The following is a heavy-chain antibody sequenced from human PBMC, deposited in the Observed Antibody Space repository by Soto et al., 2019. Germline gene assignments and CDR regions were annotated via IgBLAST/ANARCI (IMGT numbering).Heavy chain of an antibody. CDR3: ASNDYVSSRGPRWFDP. J-gene: IGHJ5*02. V-gene: IGHV3-23*01. D-gene: IGHD3-16*01. CDR1: GFTFSSYA. Sequence: GGSLRLSCAASGFTFSSYAMSWVRQAPGKGLEWVSAISGSGGSTYYADSVKGRFTISRDNSKNTLYLQMNSLRAEDTAVYYCASNDYVSSRGPRWFDPWGQGTLVTVSS. CDR2: ISGSGGST.